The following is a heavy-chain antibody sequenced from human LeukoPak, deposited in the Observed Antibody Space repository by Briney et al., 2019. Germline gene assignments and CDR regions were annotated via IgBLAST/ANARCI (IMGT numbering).Heavy chain of an antibody. Sequence: PGGSLRLSCVASGFPFSSHAMSWVRQPPGKGLEWVSAISNGKTYYADSVRGRFTISRDDSKNTVYLQMNSLRDEDTALYYCVREAGYCASVCLKSNWFDPWGQGTLVTVSS. V-gene: IGHV3-23*01. CDR3: VREAGYCASVCLKSNWFDP. CDR2: ISNGKT. D-gene: IGHD2-21*02. CDR1: GFPFSSHA. J-gene: IGHJ5*02.